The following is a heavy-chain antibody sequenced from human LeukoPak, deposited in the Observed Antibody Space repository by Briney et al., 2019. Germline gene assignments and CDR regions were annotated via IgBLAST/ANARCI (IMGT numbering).Heavy chain of an antibody. CDR2: INHSGST. CDR1: GGSFSGYY. J-gene: IGHJ6*04. Sequence: ETLSLTCAVYGGSFSGYYWSWIRQPPGKGLEWIGEINHSGSTNYNPSLKSRVTISVDTSKNQFSLKLSSVTAADTAVYYCARGPDYYGSGSQYGMDVWGKGTTVTVSS. V-gene: IGHV4-34*01. CDR3: ARGPDYYGSGSQYGMDV. D-gene: IGHD3-10*01.